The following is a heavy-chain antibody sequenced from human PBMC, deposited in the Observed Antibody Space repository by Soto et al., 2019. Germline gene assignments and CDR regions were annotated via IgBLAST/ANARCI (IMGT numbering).Heavy chain of an antibody. CDR1: GGSISSYY. J-gene: IGHJ5*02. V-gene: IGHV4-59*01. Sequence: PSETLSLTCTVSGGSISSYYWSWIRQPPGKGLEWIGYIYYSGSTNYNPSLKSRVTISVDTSKNQFSLKLSSVTAADTAVYYCARDRWYNWFDPWGQGTLVTVSS. CDR3: ARDRWYNWFDP. CDR2: IYYSGST. D-gene: IGHD2-8*01.